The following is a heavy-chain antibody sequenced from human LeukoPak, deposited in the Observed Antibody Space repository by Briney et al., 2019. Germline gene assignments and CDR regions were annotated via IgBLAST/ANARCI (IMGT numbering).Heavy chain of an antibody. CDR3: AKDGRGSYGYYFDY. D-gene: IGHD5-18*01. V-gene: IGHV3-23*01. J-gene: IGHJ4*02. CDR1: GFTFSSYA. Sequence: GGFLRLSCAASGFTFSSYAMSWVRQAPGKGLEWVSAISGSGGSTYYADSVKGRFTISRDNSKNTLYLQMNSLRAEDTAVYYCAKDGRGSYGYYFDYWGQGTLVTVSS. CDR2: ISGSGGST.